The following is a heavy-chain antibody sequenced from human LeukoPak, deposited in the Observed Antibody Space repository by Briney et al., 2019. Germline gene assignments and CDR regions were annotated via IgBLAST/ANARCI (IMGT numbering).Heavy chain of an antibody. CDR1: GFTFSSYG. CDR2: IRYDGSNK. Sequence: GGSLRLSCAASGFTFSSYGMHWVRQAPGKGLEWVAFIRYDGSNKYYADSVKGRFTISRDNSKNTLYLQMNSLRAEDTAVYYCARDTYYGSGSSNIPHFDYWGQGTLVTVSS. D-gene: IGHD3-10*01. J-gene: IGHJ4*02. CDR3: ARDTYYGSGSSNIPHFDY. V-gene: IGHV3-30*02.